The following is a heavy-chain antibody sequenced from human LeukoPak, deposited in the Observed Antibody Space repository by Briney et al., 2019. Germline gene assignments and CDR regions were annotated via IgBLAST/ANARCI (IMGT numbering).Heavy chain of an antibody. CDR2: ISGSGGST. Sequence: PGGSLRLSCAASGFTFSSYWMSWVRQAPGKGLEWVSAISGSGGSTYYADSVKGRFTISRDNSKNTLYLQMSSLRVEDTAVYYCAKIPDVSDYWGQGTLVTVSS. J-gene: IGHJ4*02. CDR1: GFTFSSYW. CDR3: AKIPDVSDY. D-gene: IGHD5/OR15-5a*01. V-gene: IGHV3-23*01.